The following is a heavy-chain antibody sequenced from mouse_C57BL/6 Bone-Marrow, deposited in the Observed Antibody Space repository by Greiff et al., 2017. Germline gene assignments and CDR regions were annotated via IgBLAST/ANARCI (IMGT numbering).Heavy chain of an antibody. D-gene: IGHD2-1*01. Sequence: QVQLQQPGAELVRPGSSVKLSCKASGYTFTSYWMHWVKQRPIQGLEWIGNIDPSDSETHYNQKFKDKATLTVDKSSSTAYMQLSSLTSEDSAVYYCARKDGNYVDYYAMDYWGQGTSVTVSS. J-gene: IGHJ4*01. CDR2: IDPSDSET. CDR3: ARKDGNYVDYYAMDY. CDR1: GYTFTSYW. V-gene: IGHV1-52*01.